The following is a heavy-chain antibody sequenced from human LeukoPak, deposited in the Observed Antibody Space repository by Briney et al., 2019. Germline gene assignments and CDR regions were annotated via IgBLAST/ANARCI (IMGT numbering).Heavy chain of an antibody. CDR1: GFTFSSYW. CDR2: IYYHENT. J-gene: IGHJ4*02. Sequence: GSLRLSCAASGFTFSSYWMSWVRQAPGKGLEWIGSIYYHENTYYNSSLKSRVTISVDTSKNQFSLKLNSVTAADTAVYFCARRAYSAAYWKHFDYWGQGTLVTVSS. D-gene: IGHD1-1*01. CDR3: ARRAYSAAYWKHFDY. V-gene: IGHV4-39*01.